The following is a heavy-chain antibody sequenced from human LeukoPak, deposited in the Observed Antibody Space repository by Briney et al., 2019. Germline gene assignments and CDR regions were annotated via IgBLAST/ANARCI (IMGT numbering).Heavy chain of an antibody. CDR3: ARQAIYCGGDCPFDY. V-gene: IGHV4-59*08. CDR1: GGSISSYY. CDR2: IYYSGST. J-gene: IGHJ4*02. D-gene: IGHD2-21*02. Sequence: SETLSLTCTVSGGSISSYYWSWIRQPPGKGLEWIGYIYYSGSTNYNPSLKSRVTISVDTSKNQFSLKLSSVTAADTAVYYCARQAIYCGGDCPFDYWGQGTLVTVSS.